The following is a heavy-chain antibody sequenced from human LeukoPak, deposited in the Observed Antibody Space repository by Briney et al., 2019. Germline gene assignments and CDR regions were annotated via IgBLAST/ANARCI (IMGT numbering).Heavy chain of an antibody. CDR2: ISSSSSYI. D-gene: IGHD1-26*01. J-gene: IGHJ4*02. V-gene: IGHV3-21*01. CDR1: GFTFSSYS. Sequence: GGSLRLSCTASGFTFSSYSMNWVRQAPGKGLEWVSSISSSSSYISHADSVKGRFTISRDNAKKSVYLQMDSLRAEDTAVYYCARGSFSGSLSTDWGQGTLVTVSS. CDR3: ARGSFSGSLSTD.